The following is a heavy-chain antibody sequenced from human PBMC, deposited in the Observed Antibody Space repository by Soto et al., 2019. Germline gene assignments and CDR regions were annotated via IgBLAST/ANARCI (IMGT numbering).Heavy chain of an antibody. CDR3: ARQRNHYYYSSGWFDP. J-gene: IGHJ5*02. D-gene: IGHD3-22*01. CDR2: IYYSGST. CDR1: GGSISSGGYY. Sequence: QVQLQESGPGLVKPSQTLSLTCTVSGGSISSGGYYWSWIRQHPGKGLEWIGYIYYSGSTYYNPSLKSRVTISVDTSKNQFSLKLSSVTAADTAVYYCARQRNHYYYSSGWFDPWGQGTLVTVSS. V-gene: IGHV4-31*03.